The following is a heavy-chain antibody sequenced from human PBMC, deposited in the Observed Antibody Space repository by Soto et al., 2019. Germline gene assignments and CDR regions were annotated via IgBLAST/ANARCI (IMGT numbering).Heavy chain of an antibody. CDR3: AKGRVEMATIPLGFDP. D-gene: IGHD5-12*01. J-gene: IGHJ5*02. CDR2: ISGSGGST. Sequence: GGSLRLSCAASGFTFSSYAMSWVRQAPGKGLEWVSAISGSGGSTYYADSVKGRFTISRDNSKNTLYLQMNSLRAEDTAVYYCAKGRVEMATIPLGFDPWGQGTLVTVSS. CDR1: GFTFSSYA. V-gene: IGHV3-23*01.